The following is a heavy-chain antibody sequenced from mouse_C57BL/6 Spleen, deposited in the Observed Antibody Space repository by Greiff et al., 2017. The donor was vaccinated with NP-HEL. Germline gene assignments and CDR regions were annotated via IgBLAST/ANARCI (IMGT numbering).Heavy chain of an antibody. V-gene: IGHV14-4*01. Sequence: VQLQQSGAELVRPGASVKLSCTASGFNIKDDYMHWVKQRPEQGLEWIGWIDPENGDTEYASKFQGKATITADTSSNTAYLQLSSLTSEDTAVYYCTHYYYGSSSWFADWGQGTLVTVSA. J-gene: IGHJ3*01. CDR3: THYYYGSSSWFAD. D-gene: IGHD1-1*01. CDR1: GFNIKDDY. CDR2: IDPENGDT.